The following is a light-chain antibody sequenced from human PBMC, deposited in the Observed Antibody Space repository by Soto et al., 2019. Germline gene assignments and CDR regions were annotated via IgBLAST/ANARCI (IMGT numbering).Light chain of an antibody. CDR2: DAS. CDR3: QQYGSSPRT. J-gene: IGKJ1*01. Sequence: EIVLTQSPGTLSWSPGERATLSCGASQSVSSNYLAWYQQKPGQPPRVLIHDASSRSTGIPDRFSGSGSGSDFTLTISRLEPEDLEVYYCQQYGSSPRTFGQGTKVEIK. CDR1: QSVSSNY. V-gene: IGKV3-20*01.